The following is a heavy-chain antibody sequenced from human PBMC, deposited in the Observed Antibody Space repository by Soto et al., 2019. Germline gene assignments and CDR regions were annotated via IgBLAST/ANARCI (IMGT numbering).Heavy chain of an antibody. CDR1: GGSFSGYY. Sequence: SETLSLSCAVYGGSFSGYYWSWIRQPPGKGLEWIGEINHSGSTNYNPSLKSRVTISVDTSKNHFSLKLSSVSAADTAVYYCARVDYDFWSGYALSFDYWGQGTLVTVSS. V-gene: IGHV4-34*01. D-gene: IGHD3-3*01. J-gene: IGHJ4*02. CDR2: INHSGST. CDR3: ARVDYDFWSGYALSFDY.